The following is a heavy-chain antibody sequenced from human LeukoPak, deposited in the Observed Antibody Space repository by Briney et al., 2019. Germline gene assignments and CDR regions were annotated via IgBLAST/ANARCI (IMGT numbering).Heavy chain of an antibody. CDR2: ISTSSSYI. CDR1: GFTFSSYS. Sequence: GGSLRLSCAAFGFTFSSYSMNWVRQAPGKGLEWVSFISTSSSYIYYADSVKGRFTISRDNAKNSLHLQMNSLRAEDTAVYYCVRASSSWYYFDYWGQGTLVTVSS. D-gene: IGHD6-13*01. J-gene: IGHJ4*02. V-gene: IGHV3-21*01. CDR3: VRASSSWYYFDY.